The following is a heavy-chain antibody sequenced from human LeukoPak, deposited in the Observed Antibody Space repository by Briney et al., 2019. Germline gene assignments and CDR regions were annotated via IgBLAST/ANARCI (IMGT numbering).Heavy chain of an antibody. CDR2: IKSDGSST. D-gene: IGHD4-17*01. CDR1: GFTFRSYW. J-gene: IGHJ3*02. CDR3: ARGDPTVTTTGSGGLDI. V-gene: IGHV3-74*01. Sequence: GGSLRLSCAASGFTFRSYWMHWVRLPPGKGLVWVSRIKSDGSSTSYADFVKGRFTISRDNAKNTLYLQMNSLRAEDTAVYYCARGDPTVTTTGSGGLDIWGQGTMVTVSS.